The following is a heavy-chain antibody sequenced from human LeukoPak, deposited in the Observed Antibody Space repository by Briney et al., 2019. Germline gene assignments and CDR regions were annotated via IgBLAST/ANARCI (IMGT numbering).Heavy chain of an antibody. CDR1: GGSITSSAFY. J-gene: IGHJ4*02. CDR3: ARQGYCSGGICRGRFDY. CDR2: IYYSGTT. V-gene: IGHV4-39*02. Sequence: SETLSLTCSVTGGSITSSAFYWGWIRQSPDEGLEWLGSIYYSGTTSLNPSLQRRVTMSVDTSKNLFPLRLTSAPAADTAVYYCARQGYCSGGICRGRFDYWGQGLLVTVSS. D-gene: IGHD2-15*01.